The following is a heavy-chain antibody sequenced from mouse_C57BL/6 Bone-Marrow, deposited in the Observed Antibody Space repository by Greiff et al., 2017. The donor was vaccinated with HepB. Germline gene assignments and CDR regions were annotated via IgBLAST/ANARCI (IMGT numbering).Heavy chain of an antibody. CDR3: TTYRATYAMDY. CDR1: GFNIKDDY. V-gene: IGHV14-4*01. Sequence: ESGAELVRPGASVKLSCTASGFNIKDDYMHWVKQRPEQGLEWIGWIDPENGDTEYASKFQGKATITADTSSNTAYLQLSSLTSEDTAVYYCTTYRATYAMDYWGQGTSVTVSS. D-gene: IGHD3-1*01. CDR2: IDPENGDT. J-gene: IGHJ4*01.